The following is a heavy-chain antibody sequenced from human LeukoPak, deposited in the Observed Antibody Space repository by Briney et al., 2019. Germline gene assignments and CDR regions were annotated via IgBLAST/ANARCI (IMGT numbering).Heavy chain of an antibody. Sequence: SETLSLTCTVSGGSISSSSYYWGWIRQPPGKGLEWIGRIYYSGSTYYNPSLKSRVTISVDTSKNQFSLKLSSVTAADTAVYYCARVPRYCSSTSCYRGEYYFDYWGQGTLVTVSS. CDR3: ARVPRYCSSTSCYRGEYYFDY. V-gene: IGHV4-39*07. D-gene: IGHD2-2*01. CDR2: IYYSGST. CDR1: GGSISSSSYY. J-gene: IGHJ4*02.